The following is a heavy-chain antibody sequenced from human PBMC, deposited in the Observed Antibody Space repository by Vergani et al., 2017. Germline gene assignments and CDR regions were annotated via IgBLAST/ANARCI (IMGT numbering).Heavy chain of an antibody. CDR3: AAERVSSSSSVFDY. CDR2: IYYSGST. CDR1: GGSISSSSYY. J-gene: IGHJ4*02. V-gene: IGHV4-39*01. D-gene: IGHD6-6*01. Sequence: QLQLQELGPGLVKPSETLSLTCTVSGGSISSSSYYWGWIRQPPGKGLEWIGSIYYSGSTYYNPSLKSRVTISVATSKNQSSLKLSSVTAADTAVYYCAAERVSSSSSVFDYWGQGTLVTVSS.